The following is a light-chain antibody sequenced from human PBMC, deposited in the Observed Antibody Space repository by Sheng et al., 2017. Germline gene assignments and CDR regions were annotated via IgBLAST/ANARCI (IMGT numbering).Light chain of an antibody. Sequence: QSVLTQPPSVSAAPGQKVTISCSGSGSNIGNNHVSWYQHLPGRAPKLLIYDDNQRPSGIPDRFSGSRSGTSATLGISGLQTGDEADYYCGTWDSSLTTEVFGTGTKVTVL. J-gene: IGLJ1*01. CDR3: GTWDSSLTTEV. V-gene: IGLV1-51*01. CDR2: DDN. CDR1: GSNIGNNH.